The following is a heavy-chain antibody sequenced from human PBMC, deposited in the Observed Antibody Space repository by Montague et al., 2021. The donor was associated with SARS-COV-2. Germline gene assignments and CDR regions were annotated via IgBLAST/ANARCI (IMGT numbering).Heavy chain of an antibody. Sequence: SETLSLTCSVSSGSIISSGYYWGWIRQPPGKELEWIGNIYYSGTTYYNPSPQSRGTISVDTSKNHLSLRLSSVTAADTAVYFCARGMIRGVTTSFDYWGQGSQVTVSS. CDR3: ARGMIRGVTTSFDY. D-gene: IGHD3-10*01. CDR2: IYYSGTT. CDR1: SGSIISSGYY. J-gene: IGHJ4*02. V-gene: IGHV4-39*02.